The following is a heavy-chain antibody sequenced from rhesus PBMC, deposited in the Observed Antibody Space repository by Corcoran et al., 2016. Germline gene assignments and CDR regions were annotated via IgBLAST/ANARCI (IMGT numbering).Heavy chain of an antibody. V-gene: IGHV4-122*02. CDR1: GGSISSGYYY. J-gene: IGHJ4*01. Sequence: QVQLQESGPGLVKPSETLSLTCAVSGGSISSGYYYWSWIRQPPGKGLEWIGYITYSGSTSYNPSLKGRVTISRDTAKNQFSLKLSSVTAADTAVYYCAIHVDTATVHWGQGVLVTVSS. CDR2: ITYSGST. CDR3: AIHVDTATVH. D-gene: IGHD5-12*01.